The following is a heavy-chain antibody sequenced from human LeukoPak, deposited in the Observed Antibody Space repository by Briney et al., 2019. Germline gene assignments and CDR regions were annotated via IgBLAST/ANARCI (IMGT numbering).Heavy chain of an antibody. D-gene: IGHD5-12*01. Sequence: KPSETLSLTYAVSGGSINNNHYYCGWIRQPPGKGLEWIGSIYYSGSTYYNPSLKSRVTISVDTSENHFSLKLSSVTAADTAVYYCARHVRGYSGYDYVNLDYWGQGTLVTASS. CDR1: GGSINNNHYY. J-gene: IGHJ4*02. CDR3: ARHVRGYSGYDYVNLDY. V-gene: IGHV4-39*01. CDR2: IYYSGST.